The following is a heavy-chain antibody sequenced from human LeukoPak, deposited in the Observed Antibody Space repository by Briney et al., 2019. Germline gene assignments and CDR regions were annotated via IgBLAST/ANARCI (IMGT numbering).Heavy chain of an antibody. D-gene: IGHD6-6*01. CDR2: ISSSSTI. CDR3: ARVSVPYYYYYMDV. CDR1: GFTFSSYS. V-gene: IGHV3-48*01. Sequence: GGSLRLSCAASGFTFSSYSMNWVRQAPGKGLEWVSYISSSSTIYYADSVKGRFTISRDNAKNSLYLQMNSLRAEDTAVYYCARVSVPYYYYYMDVWGKGTTVTVSS. J-gene: IGHJ6*03.